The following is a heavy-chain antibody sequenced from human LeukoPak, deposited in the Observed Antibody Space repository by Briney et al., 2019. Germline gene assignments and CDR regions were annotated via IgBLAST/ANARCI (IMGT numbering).Heavy chain of an antibody. CDR1: GFTFSSYW. CDR3: TRATYGMDV. Sequence: GGSLRLSCAASGFTFSSYWMHWVRQAPGKGLVWVARINSDGSSTAYADSVKGRFTISRDNAKNSLYLQMNSLRAEDTAVYYCTRATYGMDVWGQGTTVTVSS. CDR2: INSDGSST. V-gene: IGHV3-74*01. J-gene: IGHJ6*02.